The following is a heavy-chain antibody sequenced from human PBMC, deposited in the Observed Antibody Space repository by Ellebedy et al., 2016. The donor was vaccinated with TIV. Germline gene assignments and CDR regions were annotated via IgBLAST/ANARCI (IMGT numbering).Heavy chain of an antibody. CDR3: ASGTRRFSTGY. Sequence: SETLSLTCTVSGGSISSSGYCWGWIRQPPGRGLDWIGCIYYSGSTYYNPSLKSRVTISVQTSKNQFSLKLSSVTSADTAVYYCASGTRRFSTGYWGQGTLVTVSS. CDR1: GGSISSSGYC. D-gene: IGHD2-8*02. V-gene: IGHV4-39*07. CDR2: IYYSGST. J-gene: IGHJ4*02.